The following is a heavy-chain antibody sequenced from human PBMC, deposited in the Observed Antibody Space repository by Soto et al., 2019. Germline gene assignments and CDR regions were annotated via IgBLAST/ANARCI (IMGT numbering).Heavy chain of an antibody. D-gene: IGHD2-15*01. V-gene: IGHV4-59*01. CDR1: GGSISSYY. J-gene: IGHJ6*02. CDR3: AASSECSGGSSRDYYGMDV. CDR2: IYYSGIT. Sequence: PSETLSLTCTVSGGSISSYYWSWIRQPPGKGLEWIGYIYYSGITNYNPSLKSRVTISVDTSKNQFSLQLISVPAAETAVYYCAASSECSGGSSRDYYGMDVWGQGTTVIVSS.